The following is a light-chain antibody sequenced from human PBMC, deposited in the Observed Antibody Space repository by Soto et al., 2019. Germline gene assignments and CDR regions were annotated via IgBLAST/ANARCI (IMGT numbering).Light chain of an antibody. CDR2: EVS. V-gene: IGKV2D-29*01. CDR1: QSLLHSDGKTY. Sequence: DIVMTQTPLSLSVTPGQPASISCKSSQSLLHSDGKTYLYWYPQKPGQPPQLLFYEVSNRFSGVPDRFSGSGSGTDFTLKISRVEAEDVGVYYCMQSIQLPWTFGQGTKVDIK. CDR3: MQSIQLPWT. J-gene: IGKJ1*01.